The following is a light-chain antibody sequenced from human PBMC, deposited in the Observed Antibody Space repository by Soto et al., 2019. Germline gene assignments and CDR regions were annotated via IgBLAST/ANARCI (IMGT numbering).Light chain of an antibody. J-gene: IGLJ2*01. CDR2: DVS. Sequence: QSALTQPASVSGSPGQSITISCTGTSSDVGGYNYVSWYQQHPGKAPKLMIYDVSNRPSGVSNRFSGSKSGNTASLTISGLXXXDEADYYCSSYTSSSTLVFGGGTKLTVL. CDR3: SSYTSSSTLV. V-gene: IGLV2-14*01. CDR1: SSDVGGYNY.